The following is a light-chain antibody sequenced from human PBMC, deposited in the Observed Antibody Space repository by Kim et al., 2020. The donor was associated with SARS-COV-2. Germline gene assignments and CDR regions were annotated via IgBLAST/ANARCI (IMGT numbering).Light chain of an antibody. V-gene: IGLV3-21*04. CDR1: NIGSKS. CDR2: YDS. Sequence: PGHTAWITWGGNNIGSKSGHLDQQYPGQAPVLFIYYDSDRPSGIPERFSGSNSVNTATLTISRFEAGDEADYYCQVWDSSSDHPGVFGGGTQLTVL. CDR3: QVWDSSSDHPGV. J-gene: IGLJ3*02.